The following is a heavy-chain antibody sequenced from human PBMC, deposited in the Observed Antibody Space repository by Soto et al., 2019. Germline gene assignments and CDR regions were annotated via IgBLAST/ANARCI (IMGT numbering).Heavy chain of an antibody. CDR3: AREGVVTPDAFYI. D-gene: IGHD2-21*02. J-gene: IGHJ3*02. V-gene: IGHV4-4*02. CDR1: GGSISSSNW. CDR2: IYHSGST. Sequence: QVQLQASGPGLVKPSGTLSLTCAVSGGSISSSNWWSGVRQPPGKGREWIGEIYHSGSTNYNPSLKSRGTISVDKSKSQFSLKLSSVTAADTAVYYCAREGVVTPDAFYIWGQGTIGTVSS.